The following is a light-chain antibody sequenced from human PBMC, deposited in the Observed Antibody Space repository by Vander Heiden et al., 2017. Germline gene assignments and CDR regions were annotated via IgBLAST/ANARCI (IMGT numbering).Light chain of an antibody. J-gene: IGLJ2*01. CDR2: SNN. Sequence: QSVLTQPPSASVTPGQRVTISCSGSSSNIGSNTVNWYQQLPGTATKLLIYSNNQRPSGVPDRFSGSKSGTSAPLAISGLQSEDEADYYCAAWDDSLNGVVFGGGTKLTVL. CDR3: AAWDDSLNGVV. V-gene: IGLV1-44*01. CDR1: SSNIGSNT.